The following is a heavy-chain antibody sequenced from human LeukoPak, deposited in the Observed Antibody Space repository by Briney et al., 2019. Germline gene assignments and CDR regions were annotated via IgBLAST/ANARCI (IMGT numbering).Heavy chain of an antibody. CDR2: IYTCGST. V-gene: IGHV4-4*07. Sequence: SETLSLTCTVSGGSISSYYWSWIRQPAGKGLEWIGRIYTCGSTNYNPSLKSRVTMSVDTSKNQFSLKLSSVTAADTAVYYCARANYDILTGYPLPIFDYWGQGTLVTVSS. CDR1: GGSISSYY. CDR3: ARANYDILTGYPLPIFDY. D-gene: IGHD3-9*01. J-gene: IGHJ4*02.